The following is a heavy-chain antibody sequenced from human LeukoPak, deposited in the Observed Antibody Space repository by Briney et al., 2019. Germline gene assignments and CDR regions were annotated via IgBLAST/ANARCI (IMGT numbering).Heavy chain of an antibody. D-gene: IGHD3-10*01. CDR1: GFTFSSYG. CDR2: IWYDGSNK. Sequence: GGSLRLSCAASGFTFSSYGMHWVRQAPGKGLEWVAVIWYDGSNKYYADSVKGRFTISRDNSKNTLYLQMNSLRSEDTAVYYCAREFGGSGSYYNPDYWGQGTLVTVSS. J-gene: IGHJ4*02. CDR3: AREFGGSGSYYNPDY. V-gene: IGHV3-33*01.